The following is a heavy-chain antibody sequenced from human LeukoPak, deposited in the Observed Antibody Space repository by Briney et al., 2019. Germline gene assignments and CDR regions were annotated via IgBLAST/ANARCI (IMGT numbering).Heavy chain of an antibody. CDR3: AKGRGITGTTVDY. V-gene: IGHV3-48*01. Sequence: GGSLRLSCAASGFTFSSYGMTWVRQAPGKGLEWVSYISSSSSTIYYADSVKGRFTISRDNSKNTLYLQMNSLRAEDTAVYYCAKGRGITGTTVDYWGQGTLVTVSS. CDR1: GFTFSSYG. J-gene: IGHJ4*02. D-gene: IGHD1-20*01. CDR2: ISSSSSTI.